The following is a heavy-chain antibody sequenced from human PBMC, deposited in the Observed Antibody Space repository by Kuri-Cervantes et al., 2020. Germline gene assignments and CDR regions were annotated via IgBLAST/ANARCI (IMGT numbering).Heavy chain of an antibody. V-gene: IGHV1-18*01. CDR3: ARAPPTHYFVSSQDWFDP. CDR2: ISTYNGP. D-gene: IGHD3-9*01. J-gene: IGHJ5*02. Sequence: ASVKVSCKASGYTFTTNGISWVRQAPGQGLEWMGWISTYNGPNYAQKFQGRVTMTTDTSTNTAFMDLRSLRSDDTAVYYCARAPPTHYFVSSQDWFDPWGQGTLVTVSS. CDR1: GYTFTTNG.